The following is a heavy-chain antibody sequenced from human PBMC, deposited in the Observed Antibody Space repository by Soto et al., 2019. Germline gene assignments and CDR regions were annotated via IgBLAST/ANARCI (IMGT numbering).Heavy chain of an antibody. CDR1: GFTFSNAW. J-gene: IGHJ6*02. D-gene: IGHD3-3*01. CDR2: IKSKTDGGTT. V-gene: IGHV3-15*07. CDR3: TTRQIYYFWSGYWSPDYYYGMDV. Sequence: GGSLRLSCAASGFTFSNAWMNWVRQAPGKGLEWVGRIKSKTDGGTTDYAAPVKGRFTISRDDSKNTLYLQMNSLKTEDTAVYYCTTRQIYYFWSGYWSPDYYYGMDVWGQGTTVTVSS.